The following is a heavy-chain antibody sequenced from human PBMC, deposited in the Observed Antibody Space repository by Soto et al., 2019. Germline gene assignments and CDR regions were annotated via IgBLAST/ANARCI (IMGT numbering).Heavy chain of an antibody. CDR1: EYTFTDNY. Sequence: GASVKVSCKTSEYTFTDNYIYWIRQAPGQGLEWMGWLNPNSGATDFAQRFQGRVTLTSETSISTAYMELNRLTSDDTAVFYCARQSCGSTSCFYDYWGPGTLVTVSS. J-gene: IGHJ4*02. CDR3: ARQSCGSTSCFYDY. CDR2: LNPNSGAT. D-gene: IGHD2-2*01. V-gene: IGHV1-2*02.